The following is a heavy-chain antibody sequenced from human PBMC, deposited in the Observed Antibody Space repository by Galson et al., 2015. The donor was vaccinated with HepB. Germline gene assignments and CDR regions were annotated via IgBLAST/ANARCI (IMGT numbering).Heavy chain of an antibody. CDR2: IITIFGTS. V-gene: IGHV1-69*13. CDR3: ARAYSGRIKRQYCSNTGCYDYYYYMDV. CDR1: GGTFSSYA. D-gene: IGHD2-2*01. Sequence: SVKVSCKASGGTFSSYAISWVRQAPGQGLEWMGGIITIFGTSNYAQKFQGRVTITADDSTSTAYVEVSRLRSEDTAVYYCARAYSGRIKRQYCSNTGCYDYYYYMDVWGKGTTVTVSS. J-gene: IGHJ6*03.